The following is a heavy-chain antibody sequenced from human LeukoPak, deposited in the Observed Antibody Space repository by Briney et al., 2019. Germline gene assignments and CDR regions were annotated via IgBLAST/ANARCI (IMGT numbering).Heavy chain of an antibody. V-gene: IGHV4-39*02. CDR2: IYYSGST. CDR1: GGSISSSSYY. CDR3: ARASGTYYEDFDY. J-gene: IGHJ4*02. D-gene: IGHD1-26*01. Sequence: PPETLSLTCGVSGGSISSSSYYWAWIRQPPGKGLQWIGSIYYSGSTYYSPSLKSRVTISVDTSKNHFSLKLNSGTAADTAVYYCARASGTYYEDFDYWGQGTLVTVSS.